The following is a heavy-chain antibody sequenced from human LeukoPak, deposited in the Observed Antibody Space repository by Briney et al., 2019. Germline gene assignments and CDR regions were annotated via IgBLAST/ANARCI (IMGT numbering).Heavy chain of an antibody. V-gene: IGHV3-64D*09. D-gene: IGHD6-19*01. CDR2: ISSNGGST. CDR3: VKVGTITVAGPFDS. Sequence: GGSLRLSCSASGFTFSNYAMHWVRQAPGKGLEYVSAISSNGGSTYYADSVKGRFTISRDNSKNTLYLQMSSLRAEDTALYYCVKVGTITVAGPFDSWGQGIIVTVSS. J-gene: IGHJ3*02. CDR1: GFTFSNYA.